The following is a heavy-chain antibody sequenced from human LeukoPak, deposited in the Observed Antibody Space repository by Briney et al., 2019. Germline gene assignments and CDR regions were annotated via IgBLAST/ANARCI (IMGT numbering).Heavy chain of an antibody. CDR1: GYTFASYG. D-gene: IGHD3-3*01. V-gene: IGHV1-18*01. J-gene: IGHJ4*02. CDR3: ARAPGNRITIFGVVTDGGYYFDY. Sequence: ASVKVSCKASGYTFASYGISWVRQAPGHGLEWMGWIGAYNGNTNYAQKLQGRVTMTTDTSTSTAYMELRSLRSDDTAVYYCARAPGNRITIFGVVTDGGYYFDYWGQGTLVTVSS. CDR2: IGAYNGNT.